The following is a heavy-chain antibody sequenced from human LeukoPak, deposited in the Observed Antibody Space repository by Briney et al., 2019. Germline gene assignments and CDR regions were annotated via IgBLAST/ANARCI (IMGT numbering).Heavy chain of an antibody. D-gene: IGHD6-13*01. J-gene: IGHJ6*02. CDR2: IYYSGST. CDR1: GGSISSGGYY. Sequence: PSETLSLTCAVSGGSISSGGYYWSWIRQPPEKGLEWIGYIYYSGSTNYNPSLKSRVTISVDTSKNQFSLKLSSVTAADTAVYYCARMWGIAADNYYYYYGMDVWGQGTTVTVSS. V-gene: IGHV4-61*08. CDR3: ARMWGIAADNYYYYYGMDV.